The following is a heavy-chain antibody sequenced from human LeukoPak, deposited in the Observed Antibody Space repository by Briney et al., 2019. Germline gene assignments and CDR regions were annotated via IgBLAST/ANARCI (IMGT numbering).Heavy chain of an antibody. Sequence: GGSLRLSCAASGLPFSSSWMFWVRQAPGKGLEWVANIKQDGSEKYYVDSVKGRFSIFRDNAKNSLYLQMNSLRAEDTAVYYCARDKDSSSWYNWFDPWGQGTLVTVSS. D-gene: IGHD6-13*01. CDR2: IKQDGSEK. J-gene: IGHJ5*02. CDR3: ARDKDSSSWYNWFDP. V-gene: IGHV3-7*01. CDR1: GLPFSSSW.